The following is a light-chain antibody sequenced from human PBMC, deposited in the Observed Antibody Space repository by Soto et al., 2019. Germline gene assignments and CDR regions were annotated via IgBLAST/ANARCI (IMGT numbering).Light chain of an antibody. J-gene: IGKJ5*01. CDR2: GAS. CDR1: QSVGSNY. V-gene: IGKV3-20*01. Sequence: MVRPLSPGKLSLSPAETATRSWKASQSVGSNYLAWYQQKPGQAPRLLIYGASSRATGIADRFSGSGSGTDFTLTISRLEPEDFALYYCQQYGYSPITFGQGTRLEI. CDR3: QQYGYSPIT.